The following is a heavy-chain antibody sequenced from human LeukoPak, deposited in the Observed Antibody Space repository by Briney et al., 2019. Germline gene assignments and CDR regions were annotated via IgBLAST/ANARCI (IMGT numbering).Heavy chain of an antibody. J-gene: IGHJ4*02. Sequence: SETLSLTCGVYGGSLNNYYWSWIRQPPGKGLEWIGEIDHRGGTNYNPSLKSRVTISLDTSKNQFSLKLNSLTAADTAVYYCARGWGEPLWGQGTLVTVSS. V-gene: IGHV4-34*01. CDR2: IDHRGGT. D-gene: IGHD3-10*01. CDR3: ARGWGEPL. CDR1: GGSLNNYY.